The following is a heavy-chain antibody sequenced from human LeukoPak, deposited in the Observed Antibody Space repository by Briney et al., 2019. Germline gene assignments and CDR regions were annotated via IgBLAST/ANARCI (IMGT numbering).Heavy chain of an antibody. CDR3: AKRPLCSGGSCYNY. Sequence: GGSLRLSCAASGFTFSSYWMSWVRQAPGKGLEWVSAISGSGGSTYYADSVKGRFTISRDNSKNTLYLQMNSLRAEDTAVYYCAKRPLCSGGSCYNYWGQGTLVTVSS. D-gene: IGHD2-15*01. CDR2: ISGSGGST. V-gene: IGHV3-23*01. CDR1: GFTFSSYW. J-gene: IGHJ4*02.